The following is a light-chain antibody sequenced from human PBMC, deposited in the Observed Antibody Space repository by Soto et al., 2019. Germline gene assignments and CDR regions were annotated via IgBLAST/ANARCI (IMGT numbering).Light chain of an antibody. J-gene: IGKJ1*01. CDR3: MQALQPPLT. CDR1: QNLLQSDGYNY. Sequence: DIVMTQSPLSLPVTPGESASISCRSSQNLLQSDGYNYLDWYLQKPGQSPQFLIYLGSNRASGVPDRFSGSGSGTDFTLKISRVEAEDVGVYYCMQALQPPLTFGQGTKVEIK. V-gene: IGKV2-28*01. CDR2: LGS.